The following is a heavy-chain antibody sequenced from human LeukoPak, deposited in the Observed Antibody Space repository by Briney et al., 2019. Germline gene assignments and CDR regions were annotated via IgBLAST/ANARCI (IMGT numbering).Heavy chain of an antibody. CDR3: APYCGGDCYPLGDY. CDR1: GFTFSNAW. D-gene: IGHD2-21*01. CDR2: IKSKTDGETT. J-gene: IGHJ4*02. Sequence: GGSLRLSCAASGFTFSNAWMSWVRQAPGKGLEWVGRIKSKTDGETTDYAAPVKGRFTISRDDSRNTLFLQMSSLKIEDTAVYYCAPYCGGDCYPLGDYWGQGTLVTVSS. V-gene: IGHV3-15*01.